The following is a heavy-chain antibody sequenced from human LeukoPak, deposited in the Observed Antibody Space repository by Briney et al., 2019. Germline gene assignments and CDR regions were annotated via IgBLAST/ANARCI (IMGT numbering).Heavy chain of an antibody. D-gene: IGHD2-15*01. Sequence: PGGSLRLSCAASGFTLTNYWMTWVRQAPGKGPEWVANINQHGTEEYYVGSVKGRFTVSRDNAKNSLYLQMDSLRTEDTAVYYCARAGVFATTRHFDFWGQGTLVTVSS. CDR2: INQHGTEE. J-gene: IGHJ4*02. CDR1: GFTLTNYW. V-gene: IGHV3-7*01. CDR3: ARAGVFATTRHFDF.